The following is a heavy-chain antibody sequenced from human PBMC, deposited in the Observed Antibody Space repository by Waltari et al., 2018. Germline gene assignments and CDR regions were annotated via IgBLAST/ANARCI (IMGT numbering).Heavy chain of an antibody. V-gene: IGHV3-73*01. Sequence: EVQVVESGGGLVQPGGSLKLSCATSGFSFSGSSIHWVRQTSGKGLELVGRIRREPYNYATEDSASVKGRFTISRDDSKNTAFLQMNSLMTEDTAVYYCSGGEVTGTDFWGQGTLVTVSS. D-gene: IGHD6-19*01. J-gene: IGHJ4*02. CDR3: SGGEVTGTDF. CDR1: GFSFSGSS. CDR2: IRREPYNYAT.